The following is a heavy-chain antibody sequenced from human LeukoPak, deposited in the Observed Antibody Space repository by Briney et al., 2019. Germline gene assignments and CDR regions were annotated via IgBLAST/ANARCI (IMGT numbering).Heavy chain of an antibody. CDR3: ARGPDIVVVPAAIRWGSSWTFDY. Sequence: GASVKVSCKASGYTFTSYGISWVRQAPGQGLEWMGWISAYNGNTNYAQKLQGRVTMTTDTSTSTAYMELRSLRSDDTAVYYCARGPDIVVVPAAIRWGSSWTFDYWGQGTLVTVSS. D-gene: IGHD2-2*01. V-gene: IGHV1-18*01. J-gene: IGHJ4*02. CDR2: ISAYNGNT. CDR1: GYTFTSYG.